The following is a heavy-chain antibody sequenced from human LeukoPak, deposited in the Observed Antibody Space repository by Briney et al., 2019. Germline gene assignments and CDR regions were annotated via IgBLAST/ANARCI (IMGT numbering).Heavy chain of an antibody. D-gene: IGHD4-17*01. Sequence: GASVKVSCKASGYTFTSYVINWVRQATGQGLGWMGWVNPNSGHTGFAQKLQGRVTMTTDTSTSTAYMELRSLRSDDTAVYYCARDRDYGDSDAFDIWGQGTMVTVSS. CDR1: GYTFTSYV. CDR2: VNPNSGHT. CDR3: ARDRDYGDSDAFDI. V-gene: IGHV1-8*01. J-gene: IGHJ3*02.